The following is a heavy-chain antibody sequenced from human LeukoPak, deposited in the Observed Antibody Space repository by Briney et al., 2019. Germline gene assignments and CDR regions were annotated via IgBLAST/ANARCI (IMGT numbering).Heavy chain of an antibody. V-gene: IGHV3-7*01. J-gene: IGHJ4*02. D-gene: IGHD7-27*01. CDR2: IKQGGSER. CDR1: GFTFTKNW. CDR3: GTENWARYY. Sequence: AGSLRLSCAASGFTFTKNWMTWVRQAPGKGREWGANIKQGGSERNYVDTVKGRFIISTDNAKNLLYLQMNSLRADDTAVEYCGTENWARYYWGQGTLVTVSS.